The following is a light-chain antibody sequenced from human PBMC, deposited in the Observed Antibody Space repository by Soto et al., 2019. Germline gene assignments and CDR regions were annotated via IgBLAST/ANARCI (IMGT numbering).Light chain of an antibody. V-gene: IGLV7-43*01. CDR3: LLYYGGAQV. CDR1: TGAVTSGYY. J-gene: IGLJ1*01. CDR2: STS. Sequence: QAVVTQEPSLTVSPGGTVTLTCASSTGAVTSGYYPNWFQQKPGQAPRALIYSTSNTHSWTPARFSGSLLGGKAALTLSGVQPEDEAEYYCLLYYGGAQVFGTGTKVTVL.